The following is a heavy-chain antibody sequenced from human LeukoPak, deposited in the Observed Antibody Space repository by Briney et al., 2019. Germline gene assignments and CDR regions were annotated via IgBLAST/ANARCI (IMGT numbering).Heavy chain of an antibody. V-gene: IGHV4-61*02. D-gene: IGHD2-2*01. Sequence: PSETLSLTCNVSGGSISSSNFYWSWIRQPAGKGLEWIGRIHSSGTTEYNASLRSRVTISGDTSKNQFSLSLTAVTAADTAIYYCARQGYAGKAEDYWGQGILVTVSS. CDR3: ARQGYAGKAEDY. CDR2: IHSSGTT. CDR1: GGSISSSNFY. J-gene: IGHJ4*02.